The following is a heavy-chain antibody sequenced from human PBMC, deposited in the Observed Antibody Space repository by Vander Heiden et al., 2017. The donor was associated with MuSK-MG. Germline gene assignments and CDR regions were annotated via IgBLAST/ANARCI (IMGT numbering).Heavy chain of an antibody. V-gene: IGHV4-39*07. Sequence: QLQLQESGPGLVQPSETLSLTCTVSGGSISSSCYYWGWIRQPPGKGLEWIGSIYYSGRTYYNPSLKSRVTISVDTSKNQFSLKLGSVTAADTAVYYCASWTGTEGYSWFDPWGQGTLVTVSS. CDR2: IYYSGRT. CDR3: ASWTGTEGYSWFDP. D-gene: IGHD3-10*01. CDR1: GGSISSSCYY. J-gene: IGHJ5*02.